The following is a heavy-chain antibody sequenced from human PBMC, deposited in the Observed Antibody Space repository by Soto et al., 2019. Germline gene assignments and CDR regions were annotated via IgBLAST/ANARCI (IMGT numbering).Heavy chain of an antibody. CDR1: GFTFSSYS. V-gene: IGHV3-21*01. CDR3: ARHRIAALPYYGMDA. J-gene: IGHJ6*02. Sequence: PGGSLRLSCAASGFTFSSYSMNWVRQAPGKGLEWVSSISSSSYIYYADSVKGRFTISRDNAKNSLYLQMNSLRAEDTAVYYCARHRIAALPYYGMDAWGQGTTVTVSS. D-gene: IGHD6-13*01. CDR2: ISSSSYI.